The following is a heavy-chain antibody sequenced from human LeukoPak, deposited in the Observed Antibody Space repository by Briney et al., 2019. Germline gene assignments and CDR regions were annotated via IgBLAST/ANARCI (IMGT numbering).Heavy chain of an antibody. D-gene: IGHD3-22*01. Sequence: SETLSLTCTVSGVSISTTTYYWGWIRQPPGKGLEWIGNIYHSGHTYHNPSLKSRVTISVDTSKNQFSLDLSSVTAADTGVYYCATTVSVVVTTPTDYWGQGTLVTVSP. J-gene: IGHJ4*02. CDR3: ATTVSVVVTTPTDY. CDR2: IYHSGHT. CDR1: GVSISTTTYY. V-gene: IGHV4-39*01.